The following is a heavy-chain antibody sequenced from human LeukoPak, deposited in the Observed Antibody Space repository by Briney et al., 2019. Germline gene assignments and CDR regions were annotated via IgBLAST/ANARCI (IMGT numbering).Heavy chain of an antibody. J-gene: IGHJ4*02. V-gene: IGHV3-7*01. CDR1: GFSFTTYW. CDR3: ARMASIAVAFDY. CDR2: IKQDGTEK. D-gene: IGHD6-19*01. Sequence: GGSLRLSCAASGFSFTTYWMSWVRQAPGKGLEWVANIKQDGTEKYYVDSVKGRFTISRDNAKNSLYLQMNSLRAEDTAVYYCARMASIAVAFDYWGQGTLVTVSS.